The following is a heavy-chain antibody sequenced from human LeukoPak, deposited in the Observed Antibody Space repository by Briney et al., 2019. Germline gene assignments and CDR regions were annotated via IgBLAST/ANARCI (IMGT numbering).Heavy chain of an antibody. V-gene: IGHV6-1*01. Sequence: SQTLSLTCAISGDSVSSNSAAWNWIRQSPSRGLEWLGRTYYRSKWYYDYAVSVKSRITITPDTSKNQFSLQLNPVTPEDTAVYYCARSRSGIAATGTGFDPWGQGTLVTVSS. J-gene: IGHJ5*02. D-gene: IGHD6-13*01. CDR1: GDSVSSNSAA. CDR3: ARSRSGIAATGTGFDP. CDR2: TYYRSKWYY.